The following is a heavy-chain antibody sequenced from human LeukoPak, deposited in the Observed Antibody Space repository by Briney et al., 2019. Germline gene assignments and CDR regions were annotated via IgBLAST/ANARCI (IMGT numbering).Heavy chain of an antibody. J-gene: IGHJ4*02. CDR2: INHSGSTT. D-gene: IGHD5-12*01. Sequence: PSETLSLTCAVYGGSFSGYFWNWIRQPPGKGLEWIGEINHSGSTTNYNPSLKSRITMSVDTSKNQFSLKLTSVTAADTAVYYCARKSGYARDYWGQGNLVIVSS. CDR1: GGSFSGYF. CDR3: ARKSGYARDY. V-gene: IGHV4-34*01.